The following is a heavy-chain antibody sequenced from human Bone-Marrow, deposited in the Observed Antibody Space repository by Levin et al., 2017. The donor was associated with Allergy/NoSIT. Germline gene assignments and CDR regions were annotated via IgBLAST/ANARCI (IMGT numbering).Heavy chain of an antibody. V-gene: IGHV1-18*01. CDR2: ISVNNGNT. CDR1: GYTFNSYG. CDR3: ARGGDYGLYNWFDP. J-gene: IGHJ5*02. D-gene: IGHD4/OR15-4a*01. Sequence: GGSLRLSCKASGYTFNSYGINWVRQAPGQGLEWMGWISVNNGNTNYAQKLQGRVTMTTDTSTSTAYMELRSLRSDDTAVYYCARGGDYGLYNWFDPWGQGTLVTVSS.